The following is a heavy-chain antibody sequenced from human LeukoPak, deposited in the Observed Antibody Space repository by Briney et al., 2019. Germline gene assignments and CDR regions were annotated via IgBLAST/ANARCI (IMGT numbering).Heavy chain of an antibody. Sequence: GGSLRLSCAASGFTFSSYAMSWDRQAPGKGLEWVSAISGSGGSTYYADSVKGRFTISRDNSKNTLYLQMNSLRAEDTAVYYCAKDPLATVTLFAYWGQGTLVTVSS. J-gene: IGHJ4*02. V-gene: IGHV3-23*01. D-gene: IGHD4-17*01. CDR1: GFTFSSYA. CDR2: ISGSGGST. CDR3: AKDPLATVTLFAY.